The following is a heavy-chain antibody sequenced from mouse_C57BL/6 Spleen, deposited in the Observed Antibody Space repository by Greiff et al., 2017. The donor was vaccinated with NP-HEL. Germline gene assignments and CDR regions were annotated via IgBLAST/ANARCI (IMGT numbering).Heavy chain of an antibody. J-gene: IGHJ2*01. CDR1: GFTFSSYA. CDR2: ISSGGDYI. CDR3: TRAGNWDGVDY. V-gene: IGHV5-9-1*02. Sequence: EVMLVESGEGLVKPGGSLKLSCAASGFTFSSYAMSWVRQTPEKRLEWVAYISSGGDYIYYADTVKGRFTISRDNARNTLYLQMSSLKSEDTAMYYCTRAGNWDGVDYWGQGTTLTVSS. D-gene: IGHD4-1*01.